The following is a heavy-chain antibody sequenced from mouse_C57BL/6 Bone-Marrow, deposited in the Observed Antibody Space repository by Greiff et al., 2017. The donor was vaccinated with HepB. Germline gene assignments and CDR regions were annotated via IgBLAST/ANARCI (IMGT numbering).Heavy chain of an antibody. D-gene: IGHD1-1*01. V-gene: IGHV6-6*01. CDR1: GFTFSDAW. CDR3: TRHGSSYWYFDV. J-gene: IGHJ1*03. CDR2: IRNKANNHAT. Sequence: DVKLQESGGGLVQPGGSMKLSCAASGFTFSDAWMDWVRQSPEKGLEWVAEIRNKANNHATYYAESVKGRFTISRDDSKSSVYLQMNSLRAEDTGIDYCTRHGSSYWYFDVWGTGTTVTVSS.